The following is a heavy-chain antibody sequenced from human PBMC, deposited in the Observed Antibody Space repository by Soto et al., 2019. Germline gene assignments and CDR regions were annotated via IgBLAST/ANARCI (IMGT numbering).Heavy chain of an antibody. CDR2: IVPMIGKV. CDR3: ARRTGTWNQLGD. CDR1: GGTTSSYT. Sequence: QVQLVQSGAEVEKPGSSVKVSCKVSGGTTSSYTIGWLRQATGQGLQCMGNIVPMIGKVDYAQTFQDRVTLTADKSTRTVYMELRSRRSEDTAVYFCARRTGTWNQLGDWGQGTLVTVSS. J-gene: IGHJ4*02. V-gene: IGHV1-69*02. D-gene: IGHD1-1*01.